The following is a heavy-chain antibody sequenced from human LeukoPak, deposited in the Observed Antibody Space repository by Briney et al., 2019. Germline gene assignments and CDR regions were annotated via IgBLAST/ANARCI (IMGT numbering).Heavy chain of an antibody. V-gene: IGHV1-18*01. J-gene: IGHJ4*01. CDR3: AVVFTVNPY. CDR1: GYAFSRKG. D-gene: IGHD2-8*02. Sequence: GASVKVSCKASGYAFSRKGINWVRQAPGQGLEWLGWISAYNGNTNFAQNVKGRLTLTTDASTTTAYMELTNLRSDDTAFYYCAVVFTVNPYWGHGTLVTVSS. CDR2: ISAYNGNT.